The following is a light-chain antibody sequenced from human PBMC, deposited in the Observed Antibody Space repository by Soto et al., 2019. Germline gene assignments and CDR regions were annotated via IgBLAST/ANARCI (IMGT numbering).Light chain of an antibody. CDR2: GNS. CDR3: QSYDSSLSGSRV. Sequence: QSVLTQPPSVSGAPGQRVTISCTGSSSNIGAGYDVHWYQQLPGTAPKLLIYGNSNRPSGVPDRFSGSKSGTSASLAITGLQGEDEADYHCQSYDSSLSGSRVFGTGSKVTVL. V-gene: IGLV1-40*01. CDR1: SSNIGAGYD. J-gene: IGLJ1*01.